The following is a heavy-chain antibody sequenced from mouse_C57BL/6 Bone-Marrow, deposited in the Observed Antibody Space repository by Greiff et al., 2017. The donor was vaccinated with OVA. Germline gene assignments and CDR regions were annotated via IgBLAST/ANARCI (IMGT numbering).Heavy chain of an antibody. Sequence: EVQLVESGGGLVKPGGSLKLSCAASGFTFSSYAMSWVRQTPEKRLEWVATISDGGSYTYYPDNVKGRFTISRDNAKNNLYLQMSHLKSEDTAVYYCHYYGSDWYFDVWGTGTTVTVSS. CDR2: ISDGGSYT. V-gene: IGHV5-4*01. CDR1: GFTFSSYA. D-gene: IGHD1-1*01. J-gene: IGHJ1*03. CDR3: HYYGSDWYFDV.